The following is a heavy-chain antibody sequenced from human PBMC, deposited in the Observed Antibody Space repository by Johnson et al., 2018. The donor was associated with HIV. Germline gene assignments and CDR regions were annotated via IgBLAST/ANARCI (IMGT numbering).Heavy chain of an antibody. CDR3: AKPITGMVLLPGDAFDI. CDR2: ISWYSGSI. D-gene: IGHD3-16*01. V-gene: IGHV3-9*01. CDR1: GFTFDDYA. Sequence: VQLVESGGGLVQPGRSLRLSCAASGFTFDDYAMHSVRQAPGTGLEWVSGISWYSGSIGYADSVKGRFTISRDNAKNSLYLQMNSLRAEDTAFYYCAKPITGMVLLPGDAFDIWGQGTMVTVSS. J-gene: IGHJ3*02.